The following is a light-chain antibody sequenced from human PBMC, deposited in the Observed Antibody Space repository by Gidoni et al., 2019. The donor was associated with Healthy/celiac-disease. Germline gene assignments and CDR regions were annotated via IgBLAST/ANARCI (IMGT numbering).Light chain of an antibody. CDR3: AAWDDSLSGYV. CDR2: RNN. CDR1: SANIGSNY. V-gene: IGLV1-47*01. Sequence: QPVLTQPPSASGTPGQTVTISCSGSSANIGSNYVYWYQQLPGTAPKLLIYRNNQRPSGVPVRFSGSWSATSASLAISGLRSEDEADYYCAAWDDSLSGYVFGTGTKVTVL. J-gene: IGLJ1*01.